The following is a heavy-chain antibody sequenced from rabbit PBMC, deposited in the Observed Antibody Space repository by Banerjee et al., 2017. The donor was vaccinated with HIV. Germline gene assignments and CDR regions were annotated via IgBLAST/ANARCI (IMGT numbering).Heavy chain of an antibody. D-gene: IGHD4-2*01. V-gene: IGHV1S40*01. CDR2: IDTDSSITT. CDR3: ARDAGSKGNL. CDR1: GFTISSNYY. Sequence: QSLEESGGDLVKPGASLTLTCTASGFTISSNYYMCWVRQAPGKGLEWIACIDTDSSITTYYATWAKGRFTISKTSSTVTLQMTSLTAADTATYFCARDAGSKGNLWGQGTLVTVS. J-gene: IGHJ4*01.